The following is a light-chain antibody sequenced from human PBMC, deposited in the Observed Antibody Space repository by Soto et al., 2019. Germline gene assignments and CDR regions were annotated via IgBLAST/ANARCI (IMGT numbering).Light chain of an antibody. CDR1: QSVSSN. J-gene: IGKJ1*01. Sequence: EIVMTQSPATLSVSPGDRVTLSCRASQSVSSNLAWYQQKPGQAPRLLIYGASTRASGIPARFSGSGSGTEFTLTISSLQSEDFAVYYCQQYNNWWTFGQGTKVDI. V-gene: IGKV3-15*01. CDR3: QQYNNWWT. CDR2: GAS.